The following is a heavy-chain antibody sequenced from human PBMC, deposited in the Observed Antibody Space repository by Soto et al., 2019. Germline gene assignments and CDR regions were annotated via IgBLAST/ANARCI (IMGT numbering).Heavy chain of an antibody. CDR2: IYYSGST. D-gene: IGHD3-16*01. Sequence: SETLSLTCTVSGGSISSGDYYWSWIRQPPGKGLEWIGYIYYSGSTYYNPSLKSRVTISVDTSKNQFSLKLSSVTAADTAVYYCARDMVTFGGVTDYWGQGTLVTVSS. CDR1: GGSISSGDYY. CDR3: ARDMVTFGGVTDY. J-gene: IGHJ4*02. V-gene: IGHV4-30-4*01.